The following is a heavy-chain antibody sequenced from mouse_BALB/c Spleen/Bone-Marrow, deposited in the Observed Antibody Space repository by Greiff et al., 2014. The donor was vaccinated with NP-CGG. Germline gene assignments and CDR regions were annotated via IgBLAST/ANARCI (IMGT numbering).Heavy chain of an antibody. CDR1: GYTFTRYW. D-gene: IGHD2-4*01. CDR2: LNPSNGHT. CDR3: ARMITTRGFDY. V-gene: IGHV1S81*02. Sequence: QVQLQQSGAELLKPGTSVKLSCKASGYTFTRYWMHWVKQRPGQGLEWIGELNPSNGHTNYNGKFKNKATVTVDKSSNTAYMQLSSLTSEDSAVYYCARMITTRGFDYWGQGTTLTVSS. J-gene: IGHJ2*01.